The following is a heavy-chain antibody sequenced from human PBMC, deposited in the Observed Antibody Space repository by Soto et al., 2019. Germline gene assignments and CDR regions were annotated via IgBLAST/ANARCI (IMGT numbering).Heavy chain of an antibody. D-gene: IGHD3-22*01. J-gene: IGHJ6*02. CDR3: ARVEGITIIVQGPMDV. CDR1: GYTFTTYF. V-gene: IGHV1-3*01. Sequence: ASVKVSCKASGYTFTTYFIHWVLQAPGQRLEWMGWINAGNGNTRYSQKFQGRVTITRDTSASTVYMELSSLRSEDTAVYYCARVEGITIIVQGPMDVWGQGTTVTVSS. CDR2: INAGNGNT.